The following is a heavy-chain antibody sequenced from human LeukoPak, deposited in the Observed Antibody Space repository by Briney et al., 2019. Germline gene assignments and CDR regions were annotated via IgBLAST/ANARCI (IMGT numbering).Heavy chain of an antibody. V-gene: IGHV4-34*01. Sequence: SETLSLTCAVYGGSFSGYYWSWIRQPPGKGLEWIGEINHSGSTNYNPSLKSRVTISVDTSKNQFSLKLSSVTAADTAVYYCARGPRVRLYCSGGSCYSTYFDYWGQGTLVTVSS. CDR2: INHSGST. J-gene: IGHJ4*02. CDR3: ARGPRVRLYCSGGSCYSTYFDY. D-gene: IGHD2-15*01. CDR1: GGSFSGYY.